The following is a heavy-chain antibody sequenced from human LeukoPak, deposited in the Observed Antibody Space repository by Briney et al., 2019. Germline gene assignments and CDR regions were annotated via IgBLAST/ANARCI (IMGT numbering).Heavy chain of an antibody. V-gene: IGHV4-39*01. CDR1: GGSIISSAYS. J-gene: IGHJ5*02. Sequence: SETLSLTCTVSGGSIISSAYSWGWIRQPPGKGLEYIGNIYCSGSAYYNPSLKSRVTLSVDTSNNQFSLRLTSVTAADTAVYYCATLAGESWGQGTLVTVSS. CDR2: IYCSGSA. D-gene: IGHD1-26*01. CDR3: ATLAGES.